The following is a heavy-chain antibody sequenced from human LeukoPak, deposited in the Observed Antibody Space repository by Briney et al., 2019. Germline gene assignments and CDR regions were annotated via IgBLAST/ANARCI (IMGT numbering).Heavy chain of an antibody. CDR1: GFSFDRYA. CDR2: ISYSGASP. V-gene: IGHV3-23*01. J-gene: IGHJ3*01. D-gene: IGHD4/OR15-4a*01. CDR3: AKDSSVLPNALDL. Sequence: GGSLRLSCAASGFSFDRYAMTWVRQTPGKGLEWVSAISYSGASPYYGDSVKGRFTISRDNSKTTVYLQMNSLRDEDTALYYCAKDSSVLPNALDLWGQGTMVTVSS.